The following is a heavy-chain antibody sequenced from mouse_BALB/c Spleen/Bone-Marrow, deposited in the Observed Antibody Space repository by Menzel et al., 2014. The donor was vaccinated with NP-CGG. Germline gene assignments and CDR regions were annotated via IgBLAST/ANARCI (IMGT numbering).Heavy chain of an antibody. D-gene: IGHD2-14*01. CDR2: INPDSGTI. CDR3: ARPVYRYDPPAY. Sequence: DVKLVESGGGLVQPGGSLKLSCAASGFDFSRYWMSWVRQAPGKGLEWIGEINPDSGTINYTPSLKDKFIISRDNAKNTLYLQMSKVRSEDTALYYCARPVYRYDPPAYWGQGTTLTVSS. V-gene: IGHV4-1*02. CDR1: GFDFSRYW. J-gene: IGHJ2*01.